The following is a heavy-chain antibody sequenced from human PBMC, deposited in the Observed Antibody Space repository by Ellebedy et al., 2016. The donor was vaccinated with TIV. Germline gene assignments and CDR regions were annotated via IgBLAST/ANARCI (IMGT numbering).Heavy chain of an antibody. D-gene: IGHD6-19*01. Sequence: GESLKISCSASGFTFSSFAMHWIRQAPGKGLEYVSAINNNGGSTFYADLVKGRFTVSRDNSKNTLFLQMSSLRAEDTALYYCAVVAGSWYFDLWGRGTLVTVSS. CDR2: INNNGGST. CDR1: GFTFSSFA. CDR3: AVVAGSWYFDL. V-gene: IGHV3-64D*09. J-gene: IGHJ2*01.